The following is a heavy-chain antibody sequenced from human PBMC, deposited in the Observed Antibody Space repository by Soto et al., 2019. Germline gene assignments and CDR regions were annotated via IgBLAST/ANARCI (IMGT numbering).Heavy chain of an antibody. V-gene: IGHV1-46*03. Sequence: QVQLVQSGAEVKKPGASVKVSCKASGYTFTSYYMHWVRQAPGQGLEWMGIINPSGGSTSYAQKFQGGVTMTRDTSTSTVYMELSSLRSEDTAVYCCARAGVRGVMIHRGQGTLVTVSS. CDR3: ARAGVRGVMIH. D-gene: IGHD3-10*01. CDR2: INPSGGST. J-gene: IGHJ4*02. CDR1: GYTFTSYY.